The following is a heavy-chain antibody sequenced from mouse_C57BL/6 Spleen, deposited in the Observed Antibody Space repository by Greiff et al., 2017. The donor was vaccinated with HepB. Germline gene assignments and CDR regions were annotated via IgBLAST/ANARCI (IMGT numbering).Heavy chain of an antibody. CDR1: GFTLSDYG. Sequence: EVQGVESGGGLVKPGGSLKLSCAASGFTLSDYGMHWVRQAPEKGLEWVAYISSGSSTIYYADTVKGRFTISRDNAKNTLFLQMTSLRSEDTAMYYCARFYDYDGSMDYWGQGTSVTVSS. V-gene: IGHV5-17*01. J-gene: IGHJ4*01. CDR3: ARFYDYDGSMDY. CDR2: ISSGSSTI. D-gene: IGHD2-4*01.